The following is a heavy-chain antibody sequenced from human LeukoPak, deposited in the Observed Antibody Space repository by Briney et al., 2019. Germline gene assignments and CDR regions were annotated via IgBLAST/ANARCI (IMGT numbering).Heavy chain of an antibody. CDR1: GGSFSGYY. CDR2: INHSGST. V-gene: IGHV4-34*01. CDR3: ARGPRGYYYYYYMDV. Sequence: SETLSLTCAVYGGSFSGYYWSWIRQPPGKGLEWIGEINHSGSTNYNPSLKSRVTISVDTSKDQFSLKLSSVTAADTAVYYCARGPRGYYYYYYMDVWGKGTTVTVSS. J-gene: IGHJ6*03.